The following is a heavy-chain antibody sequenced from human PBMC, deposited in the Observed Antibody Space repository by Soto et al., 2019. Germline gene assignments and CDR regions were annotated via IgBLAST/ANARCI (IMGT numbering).Heavy chain of an antibody. D-gene: IGHD6-13*01. CDR1: GFTFSSYG. CDR3: ARTPGYSSSYINYYFGY. J-gene: IGHJ4*02. V-gene: IGHV3-33*01. CDR2: IWYDGSNK. Sequence: QVQLVESGGGVVQPGRSLRLSCAASGFTFSSYGMHWVRQAPGKGLEWVAVIWYDGSNKYYADSVKGRFTISRDNSKNTLYLQMNSLRAEDTAVYYCARTPGYSSSYINYYFGYWGQGTLVTVSS.